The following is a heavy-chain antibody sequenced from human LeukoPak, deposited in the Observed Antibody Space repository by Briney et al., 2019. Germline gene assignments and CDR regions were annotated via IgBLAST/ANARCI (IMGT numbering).Heavy chain of an antibody. CDR3: ARDLKYQLLLGWFDP. J-gene: IGHJ5*02. CDR2: INPNNGAT. Sequence: ASVKVSCKASGYTFTGYYIHWVRQAPEQGLEWMGRINPNNGATNYAQKFQGRVTVTRDTSISIVYMELRRLRSDDTAVYYCARDLKYQLLLGWFDPWGQGSLVTVSS. CDR1: GYTFTGYY. V-gene: IGHV1-2*06. D-gene: IGHD2-21*01.